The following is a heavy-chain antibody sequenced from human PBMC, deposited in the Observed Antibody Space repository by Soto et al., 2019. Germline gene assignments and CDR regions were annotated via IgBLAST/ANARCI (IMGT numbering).Heavy chain of an antibody. CDR2: ISYDGSNK. J-gene: IGHJ6*03. Sequence: GGSLRLSCAASGFTFSSYGMHWVRQAPGKGLEWVAVISYDGSNKYYADSVKGRFTISRDNSKNTLYLQMNSLRAEDTAVYYCAKDGIVVVPAAPQGPYYYYMDVWGKGTTVTVSS. D-gene: IGHD2-2*01. V-gene: IGHV3-30*18. CDR1: GFTFSSYG. CDR3: AKDGIVVVPAAPQGPYYYYMDV.